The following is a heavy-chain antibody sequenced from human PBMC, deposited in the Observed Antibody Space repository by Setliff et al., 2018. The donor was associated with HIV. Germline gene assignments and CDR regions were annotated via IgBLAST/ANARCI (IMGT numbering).Heavy chain of an antibody. D-gene: IGHD2-2*02. CDR1: GLTLSSYW. J-gene: IGHJ3*02. V-gene: IGHV3-7*01. CDR2: RKEDGSEK. CDR3: ASDAAAPAAIEGAFAI. Sequence: GGSLRLSCAASGLTLSSYWRSWDRQAPGKGLEWRANRKEDGSEKYYVDSVKGRFTSFRDNTKNSRCLQLTSLRAEDTPVHYCASDAAAPAAIEGAFAIWGQATMGTASS.